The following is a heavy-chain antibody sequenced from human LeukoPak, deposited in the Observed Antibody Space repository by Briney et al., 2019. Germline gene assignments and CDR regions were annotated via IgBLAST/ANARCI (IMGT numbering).Heavy chain of an antibody. CDR1: GGSFSGYY. Sequence: PSETLSLTCAVYGGSFSGYYWSWIRQPPGKGLEWIGEINHSGSTNYNPSLKSRVTISVDTSKNQFFLNLTSVTAADTATYFCARAPRAYCSATGSCFQDDWGQGTLVIVSS. V-gene: IGHV4-34*01. CDR2: INHSGST. J-gene: IGHJ4*02. D-gene: IGHD2-15*01. CDR3: ARAPRAYCSATGSCFQDD.